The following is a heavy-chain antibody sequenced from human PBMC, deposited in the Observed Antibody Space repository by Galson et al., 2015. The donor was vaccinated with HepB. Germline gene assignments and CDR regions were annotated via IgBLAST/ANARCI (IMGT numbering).Heavy chain of an antibody. V-gene: IGHV4-30-2*01. CDR2: IYHRGST. CDR3: SRAGGGGYRIYPGDGWGLFDY. CDR1: GASISSGGYS. J-gene: IGHJ4*02. Sequence: QVQLQESGPGLVKPSETPSPPCPVSGASISSGGYSWSWIRQPRGTGLEWIGYIYHRGSTYYNPSLKSRVTISVDRSKNQFSLKLSSVTAADTAVYYCSRAGGGGYRIYPGDGWGLFDYWGQGTLVTVSS. D-gene: IGHD5-18*01.